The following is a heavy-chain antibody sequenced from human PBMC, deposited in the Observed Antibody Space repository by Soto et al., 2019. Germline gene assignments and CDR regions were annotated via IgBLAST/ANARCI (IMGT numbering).Heavy chain of an antibody. CDR1: GFSISSGDYY. J-gene: IGHJ6*02. CDR2: IYYSGST. V-gene: IGHV4-30-4*01. CDR3: ARVTYYYDSSVGGMDV. D-gene: IGHD3-22*01. Sequence: SETLSLTCTVSGFSISSGDYYLSWIRQPPGKGLEWIGYIYYSGSTYYNPSLKSRVTISVDTSKNQFSLKLSSVTAADTAVYYCARVTYYYDSSVGGMDVWGQGTTVTVSS.